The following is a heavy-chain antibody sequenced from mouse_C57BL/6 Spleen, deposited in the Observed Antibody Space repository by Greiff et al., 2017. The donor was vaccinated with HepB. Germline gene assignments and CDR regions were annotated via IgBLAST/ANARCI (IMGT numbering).Heavy chain of an antibody. J-gene: IGHJ4*01. Sequence: EVQGVESGGGLVKLGGSLKLSCAASGFTFSDYGMHWVRQAPEKGLEWVAYISSGSSTIYYADTVKGRFTISRDNAKNTLFLQMTSLRSEDTAMYYCAVLYYYGSSSYAMDYWGQGTSVTVSS. V-gene: IGHV5-17*01. CDR2: ISSGSSTI. CDR3: AVLYYYGSSSYAMDY. D-gene: IGHD1-1*01. CDR1: GFTFSDYG.